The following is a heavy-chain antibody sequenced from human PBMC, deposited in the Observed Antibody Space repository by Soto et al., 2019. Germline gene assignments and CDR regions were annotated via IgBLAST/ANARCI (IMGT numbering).Heavy chain of an antibody. CDR1: GFTFDDYT. D-gene: IGHD2-2*01. V-gene: IGHV3-43*01. CDR3: AKDIRCSSTSCPKSPRDYYYGMDV. J-gene: IGHJ6*02. Sequence: PGGSLRLSCAASGFTFDDYTMHWVRQAPGKGLEWVSLISWDGGSTYYADSVKGRFTISRDNSKNSLYLQMNSLRTEDTALYYCAKDIRCSSTSCPKSPRDYYYGMDVWGQGTTVTVSS. CDR2: ISWDGGST.